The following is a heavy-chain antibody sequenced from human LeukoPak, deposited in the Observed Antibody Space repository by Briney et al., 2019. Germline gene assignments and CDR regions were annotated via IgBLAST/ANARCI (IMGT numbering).Heavy chain of an antibody. J-gene: IGHJ5*02. Sequence: GGSLRLSCAASGFTFSSYEMNWVRQAPGKGLEWVSYISSSGSTIYYADSVKGRFTISRDNAKNTVYLQMNNLRAEDTAVYYCARDLSFGAPYNWFDPWGQGTLVTVSS. V-gene: IGHV3-48*03. CDR2: ISSSGSTI. CDR3: ARDLSFGAPYNWFDP. CDR1: GFTFSSYE. D-gene: IGHD3-10*01.